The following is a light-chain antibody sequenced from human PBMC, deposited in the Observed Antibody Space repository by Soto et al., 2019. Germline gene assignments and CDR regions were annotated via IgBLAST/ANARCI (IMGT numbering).Light chain of an antibody. CDR3: QQYNNWPPYT. J-gene: IGKJ2*01. CDR2: RTS. V-gene: IGKV3-15*01. CDR1: RSVSVN. Sequence: EIVMTQSPATLSVSPGERVTLSCEASRSVSVNLAWYQQKPGQAPRLLIYRTSTRATDVPDRFSGTGSGTDFTLTISGLQSEDFAVYFCQQYNNWPPYTFGPGTKLEIK.